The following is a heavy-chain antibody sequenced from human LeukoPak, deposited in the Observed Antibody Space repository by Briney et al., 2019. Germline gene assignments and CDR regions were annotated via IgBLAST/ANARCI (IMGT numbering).Heavy chain of an antibody. Sequence: ASVKVSCKASGYTFTGYYMHWVRQAPGQGLEWKGWINPNSGGTNYAQKFQGRVTMTRDTSISTAYMELSRLRSDDTSVYYCARSSGSMIVVVINNWFDPWGQGTLVTVSS. V-gene: IGHV1-2*02. D-gene: IGHD3-22*01. CDR2: INPNSGGT. CDR1: GYTFTGYY. CDR3: ARSSGSMIVVVINNWFDP. J-gene: IGHJ5*02.